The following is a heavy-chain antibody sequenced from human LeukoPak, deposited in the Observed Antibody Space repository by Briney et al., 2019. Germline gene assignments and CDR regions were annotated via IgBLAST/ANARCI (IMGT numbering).Heavy chain of an antibody. V-gene: IGHV4-61*02. J-gene: IGHJ5*02. CDR3: AKEGLNMVRGVIPKEAWGWFDP. D-gene: IGHD3-10*01. Sequence: SETLSLTCTVSGGSISSGSYYWSWIRQPAGKGLEWIGRIYTSGSTNYNPSLKSRVTVSVDTSKNQFSLKLSSVTAADTAVYYCAKEGLNMVRGVIPKEAWGWFDPWGQGTLVTVSS. CDR1: GGSISSGSYY. CDR2: IYTSGST.